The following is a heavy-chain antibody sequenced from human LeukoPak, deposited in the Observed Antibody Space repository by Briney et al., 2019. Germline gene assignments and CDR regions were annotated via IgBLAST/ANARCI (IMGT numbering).Heavy chain of an antibody. Sequence: PGGSLRLSCAASGFTFSNYAMSWVRQAPGKGLEWVSAISVTGGNTNYADSVKGRFTISRDNSRHTLYLQMNSLRAEDTAVYYCAKDTRALLRLGYFDCWGQGTLVTVSS. CDR2: ISVTGGNT. V-gene: IGHV3-23*01. CDR3: AKDTRALLRLGYFDC. J-gene: IGHJ4*02. CDR1: GFTFSNYA. D-gene: IGHD1-26*01.